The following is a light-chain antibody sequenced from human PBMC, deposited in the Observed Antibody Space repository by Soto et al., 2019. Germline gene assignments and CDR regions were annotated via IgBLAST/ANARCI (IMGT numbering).Light chain of an antibody. CDR2: GAS. V-gene: IGKV3-20*01. CDR3: QQYHSSPPTN. CDR1: QSVSSSY. J-gene: IGKJ3*01. Sequence: DIVLTQSPGTLSLSPGDRATLSCRASQSVSSSYLGWYLQKPGQAPRLLIYGASSRATGIPDRFSGSGSGTDFTFTISRLETEEFGMYYFQQYHSSPPTNFGAGTKVEMK.